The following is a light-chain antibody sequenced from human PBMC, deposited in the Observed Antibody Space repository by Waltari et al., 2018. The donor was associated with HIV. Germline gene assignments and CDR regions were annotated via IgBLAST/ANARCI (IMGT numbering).Light chain of an antibody. J-gene: IGLJ3*02. CDR2: SNN. Sequence: QSVLTQPPSASGTPGQRVTISCSGSSSNIGSNIVNWYQQLPGTAPKLLIYSNNQRPSGVPARFSGSKAGTSASLAISGLQSEDEAYYYCAAWDDSLNGWVFGGGTKLTVL. CDR1: SSNIGSNI. CDR3: AAWDDSLNGWV. V-gene: IGLV1-44*01.